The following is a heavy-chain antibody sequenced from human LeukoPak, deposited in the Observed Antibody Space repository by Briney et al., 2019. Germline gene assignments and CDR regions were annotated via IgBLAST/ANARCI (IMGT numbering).Heavy chain of an antibody. CDR3: ARHFSGSYFYYYYMDV. CDR1: GYSLSSGYY. CDR2: VDHSGGT. Sequence: SETLSLTCTVSGYSLSSGYYWGWIRQPPGKGLEWIGSVDHSGGTYYNPSLRSRVSISVDTSKNQFSLKLSSVTAADTAVYYCARHFSGSYFYYYYMDVWGKGTTVTISS. J-gene: IGHJ6*03. V-gene: IGHV4-38-2*02. D-gene: IGHD3-10*01.